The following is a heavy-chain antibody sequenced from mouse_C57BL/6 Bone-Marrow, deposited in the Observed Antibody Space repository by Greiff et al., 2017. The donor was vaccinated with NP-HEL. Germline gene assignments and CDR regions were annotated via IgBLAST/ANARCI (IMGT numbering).Heavy chain of an antibody. Sequence: EVKLVESGGGLVQPKGSLKLSCAASGFSFNTYAMNWVRQAPGKGLEWVARIRSKSNNYATYYADSVKDRFTISRDDSESMLYLQMNNLKTEDTAMYYCVRPSYYSSWFAYWGQGTLVTVSA. D-gene: IGHD2-12*01. J-gene: IGHJ3*01. CDR3: VRPSYYSSWFAY. CDR1: GFSFNTYA. V-gene: IGHV10-1*01. CDR2: IRSKSNNYAT.